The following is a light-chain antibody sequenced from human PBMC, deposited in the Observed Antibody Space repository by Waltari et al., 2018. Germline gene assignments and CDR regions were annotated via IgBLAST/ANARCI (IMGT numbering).Light chain of an antibody. J-gene: IGLJ3*02. CDR1: SSDVGGSDY. CDR2: DVR. Sequence: QSALTQPRSVSGSPGQSVTISCTGSSSDVGGSDYVSWYQQHPGKAPELMIFDVRKRPSGVPDRFSGSKSGNTASLTISGLQADDEADYYCCAYTGNFWVFGGGTELIVL. V-gene: IGLV2-11*01. CDR3: CAYTGNFWV.